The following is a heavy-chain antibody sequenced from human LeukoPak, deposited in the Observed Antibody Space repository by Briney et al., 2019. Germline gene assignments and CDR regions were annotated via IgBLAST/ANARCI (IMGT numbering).Heavy chain of an antibody. CDR1: GFTFSSYS. CDR2: ISSSSSTI. J-gene: IGHJ4*02. CDR3: ARVEGRIGGVDY. Sequence: GGSLRLSCAASGFTFSSYSMNWVRQAPGKGLEWVSSISSSSSTIYYADSVKGRFTISRDNAKNSLYLQMNSLRAEDTAVYYCARVEGRIGGVDYWGQGTLVTVSS. D-gene: IGHD1-26*01. V-gene: IGHV3-48*01.